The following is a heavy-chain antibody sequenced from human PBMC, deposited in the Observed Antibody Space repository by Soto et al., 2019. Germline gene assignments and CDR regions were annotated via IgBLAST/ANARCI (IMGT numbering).Heavy chain of an antibody. CDR2: IYHSGST. CDR1: GGSISSGGYS. V-gene: IGHV4-30-2*01. J-gene: IGHJ4*02. D-gene: IGHD3-10*01. Sequence: SETLSLTCAVSGGSISSGGYSWSWIRQPPGKGLEWIGYIYHSGSTYYNPSLKSRVTISVDRSKNQFSLKLSSVTAADTAVYYCARVLGSGSYYFFDYWGQGTLVTVSS. CDR3: ARVLGSGSYYFFDY.